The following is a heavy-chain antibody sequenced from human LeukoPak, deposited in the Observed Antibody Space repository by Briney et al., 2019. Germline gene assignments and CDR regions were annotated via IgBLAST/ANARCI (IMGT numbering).Heavy chain of an antibody. CDR2: ISSSSSYI. CDR3: ARASLVVVISFDY. Sequence: GGSLRLSCAASGFTFSSNSMNWVRQAPGKGLEWVSSISSSSSYIYYADSVKGRFTISRDNAKNSLYLQMNSLRAEDTAVYYCARASLVVVISFDYWGQGTLVTVSS. V-gene: IGHV3-21*01. CDR1: GFTFSSNS. D-gene: IGHD3-22*01. J-gene: IGHJ4*02.